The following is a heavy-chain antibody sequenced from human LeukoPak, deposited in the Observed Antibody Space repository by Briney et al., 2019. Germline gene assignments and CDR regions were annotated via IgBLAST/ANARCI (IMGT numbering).Heavy chain of an antibody. Sequence: SVKVSCKASGYTFTGYYMHWVRQAPGQGLEWMGGIIPIFGTANYAQKFQGRVTITADRSTSTAYMELSSLTSEDTAMYYCARDGGRGRGPTEYSYGQSYYYFYMDVWGKGTTVTVSS. CDR1: GYTFTGYY. CDR3: ARDGGRGRGPTEYSYGQSYYYFYMDV. CDR2: IIPIFGTA. D-gene: IGHD5-18*01. V-gene: IGHV1-69*06. J-gene: IGHJ6*03.